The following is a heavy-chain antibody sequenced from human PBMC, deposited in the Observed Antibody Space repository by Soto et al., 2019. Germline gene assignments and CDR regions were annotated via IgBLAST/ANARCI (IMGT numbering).Heavy chain of an antibody. J-gene: IGHJ6*02. CDR3: AGKAIIPSRPSGMGYYFTMDV. V-gene: IGHV1-69*01. CDR1: GGSFSTYA. Sequence: QVQLVQSGAEVRKPGSSVRVSCRASGGSFSTYAISWVRQAPGQGLEWMGGIVPVFGTPNYAQKFTDRVIITADQSPTTANMELGSLRSHDTAIYYGAGKAIIPSRPSGMGYYFTMDVWGQGTTVTVSS. D-gene: IGHD5-12*01. CDR2: IVPVFGTP.